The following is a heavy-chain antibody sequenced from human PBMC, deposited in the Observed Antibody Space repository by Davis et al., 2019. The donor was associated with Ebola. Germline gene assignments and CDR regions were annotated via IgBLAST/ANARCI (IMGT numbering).Heavy chain of an antibody. CDR3: ARVRKGVDI. D-gene: IGHD3-16*01. Sequence: GESLKISCAASGFTFSDYYMSWIRQAPGKGLEWVSYISSSSSYTNYADSVKGRFTISRDNAKNSLYLQMNSLRAEDTAVYYCARVRKGVDIWGQGTMVTVSS. CDR1: GFTFSDYY. CDR2: ISSSSSYT. V-gene: IGHV3-11*06. J-gene: IGHJ3*02.